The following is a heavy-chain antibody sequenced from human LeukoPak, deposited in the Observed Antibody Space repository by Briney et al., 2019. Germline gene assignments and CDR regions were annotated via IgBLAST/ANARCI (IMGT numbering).Heavy chain of an antibody. CDR1: GYTFTSYD. J-gene: IGHJ5*02. Sequence: ASVKVSCKASGYTFTSYDINWVRQATGRGLEWMGWMNPNSGNTGYAQKFQGRVTMTRNTSISTAYMELSSLRSEDTAVYYCARGVKQQLVRIWFDPWGQGTLVTVSS. CDR3: ARGVKQQLVRIWFDP. CDR2: MNPNSGNT. V-gene: IGHV1-8*01. D-gene: IGHD6-13*01.